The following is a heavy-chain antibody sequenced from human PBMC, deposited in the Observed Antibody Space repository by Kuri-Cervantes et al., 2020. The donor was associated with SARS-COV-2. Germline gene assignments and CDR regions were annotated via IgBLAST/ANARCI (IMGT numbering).Heavy chain of an antibody. J-gene: IGHJ4*02. D-gene: IGHD4-11*01. CDR2: LTNDGSDA. V-gene: IGHV3-74*01. CDR1: GFTFSNYW. CDR3: SRVSMTTRDFDY. Sequence: GESLKISCAASGFTFSNYWMHWVRQAPGKGLGWVSRLTNDGSDAIFADSVKCRFTISRDNAKNMLYLYMNSLSADDTAVYYCSRVSMTTRDFDYWGQGTLVTVSS.